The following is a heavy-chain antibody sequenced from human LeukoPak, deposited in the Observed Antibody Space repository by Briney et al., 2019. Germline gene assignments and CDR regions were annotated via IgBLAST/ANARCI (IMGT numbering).Heavy chain of an antibody. Sequence: ASVKVSCKASGGTFSSYAVSWVRQAPGQGLEWMGGIIPIFGTANYAQKFQGRVTITADESTSTGYMELSSLRSEDTAVYYCASKRGYSYGLDYWGQGTLVTVSS. CDR1: GGTFSSYA. J-gene: IGHJ4*02. V-gene: IGHV1-69*13. D-gene: IGHD5-18*01. CDR2: IIPIFGTA. CDR3: ASKRGYSYGLDY.